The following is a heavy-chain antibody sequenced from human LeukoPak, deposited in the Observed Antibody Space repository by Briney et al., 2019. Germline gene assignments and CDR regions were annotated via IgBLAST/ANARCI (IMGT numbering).Heavy chain of an antibody. CDR2: IYYSGST. CDR3: ATHSSRWYEGHYFDY. Sequence: SETLSLTCTVSGGSISSYYWSWIRQPPGKGLEWIGYIYYSGSTNYNPSLKSRVTISVDTSKNQFSLKLSSVTAADTAVYYCATHSSRWYEGHYFDYWGQGTLVTVSS. D-gene: IGHD6-13*01. V-gene: IGHV4-59*01. CDR1: GGSISSYY. J-gene: IGHJ4*02.